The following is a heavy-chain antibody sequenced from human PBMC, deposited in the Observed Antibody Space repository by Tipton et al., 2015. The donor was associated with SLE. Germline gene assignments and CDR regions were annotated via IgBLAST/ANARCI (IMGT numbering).Heavy chain of an antibody. CDR3: ATGGAAARPWYFDY. J-gene: IGHJ4*02. CDR1: GGSIGSGSYY. Sequence: TLSLTCSVSGGSIGSGSYYWTWIRQPAGKGLEWIGHSFTTGGTEYNHSLQSRVSVSVDTSKNQFSLKLTSVTAADTAVYYCATGGAAARPWYFDYWGQGTLVTVSS. CDR2: SFTTGGT. V-gene: IGHV4-61*09. D-gene: IGHD6-6*01.